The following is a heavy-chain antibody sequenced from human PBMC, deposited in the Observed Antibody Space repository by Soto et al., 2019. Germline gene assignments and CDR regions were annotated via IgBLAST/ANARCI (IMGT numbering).Heavy chain of an antibody. CDR3: AKDRCGGDCYSFWYFDF. D-gene: IGHD2-21*02. Sequence: EVQLLESGGGLVQPGGSLRLSCAASGFTFSSYAMSWVRQAPGKGLEWVSAISGSGGSTYYADSVKGRFTISRDNSKNTLYLQMNSLRAEDTAVYYCAKDRCGGDCYSFWYFDFWGRGTLVTVSS. V-gene: IGHV3-23*01. CDR2: ISGSGGST. CDR1: GFTFSSYA. J-gene: IGHJ2*01.